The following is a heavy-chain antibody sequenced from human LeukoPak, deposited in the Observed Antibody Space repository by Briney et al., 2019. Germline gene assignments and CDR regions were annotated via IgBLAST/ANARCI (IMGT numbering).Heavy chain of an antibody. J-gene: IGHJ4*02. CDR3: AKDLHGSGSFDY. D-gene: IGHD3-10*01. CDR1: GFTFSSSG. V-gene: IGHV3-30*02. CDR2: MRIDESNK. Sequence: PGGSLRLSCVASGFTFSSSGMHWVRQLPGKGLEWLAFMRIDESNKFCADSVKGRFTISRDSSKSTLYLQMNSLRPEDTALYYCAKDLHGSGSFDYWGQGTLVTVSS.